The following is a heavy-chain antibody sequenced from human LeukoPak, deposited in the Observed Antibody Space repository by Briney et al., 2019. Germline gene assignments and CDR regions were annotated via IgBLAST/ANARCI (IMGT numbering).Heavy chain of an antibody. CDR2: IYYSGST. CDR3: ARGINYYYYMDV. J-gene: IGHJ6*03. CDR1: GGSISSYY. V-gene: IGHV4-59*01. Sequence: SETLSLTCTVSGGSISSYYWSWIRQPPGKGLEWIGYIYYSGSTNYNPSLKSRVTISVDTSKNQFSLKLNSVTAADTAVYYCARGINYYYYMDVWGKGTTVTVSS. D-gene: IGHD3-3*02.